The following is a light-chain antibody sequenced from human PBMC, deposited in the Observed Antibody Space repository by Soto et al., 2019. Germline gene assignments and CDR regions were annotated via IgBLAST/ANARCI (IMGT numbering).Light chain of an antibody. CDR1: SSDVVSYNR. J-gene: IGLJ1*01. V-gene: IGLV2-18*01. Sequence: QSALTQPPSVSGSPGQSVTISCTGTSSDVVSYNRVSWYQQPPGTAPKLMIYEVSNRPSGVPDRFSGSKSGNTASLTISGLQAEDEADYYCSLYTSSSTYVFGTGTKLTVL. CDR3: SLYTSSSTYV. CDR2: EVS.